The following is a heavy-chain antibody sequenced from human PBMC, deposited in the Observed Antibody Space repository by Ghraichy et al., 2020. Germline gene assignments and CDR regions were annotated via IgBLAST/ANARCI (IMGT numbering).Heavy chain of an antibody. Sequence: SQTLSLTCAISGDSVSSNSAAWNWIRQSPSRGLEWLGRTYYRSKWYNDYAVSVKSRITINPDTSKNQFSLQLNSVTPEDTAVYYCARSWDYGDYEVPGNFDYWGQGTLVTVSS. J-gene: IGHJ4*02. CDR2: TYYRSKWYN. V-gene: IGHV6-1*01. D-gene: IGHD4-17*01. CDR1: GDSVSSNSAA. CDR3: ARSWDYGDYEVPGNFDY.